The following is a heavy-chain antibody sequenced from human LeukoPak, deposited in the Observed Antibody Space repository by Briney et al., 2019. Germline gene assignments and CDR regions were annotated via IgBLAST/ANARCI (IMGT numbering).Heavy chain of an antibody. CDR3: AREGNYYDSSGYYPPGGDAFDI. J-gene: IGHJ3*02. D-gene: IGHD3-22*01. V-gene: IGHV6-1*01. CDR2: TYYRSKWYN. Sequence: SQTLSLTCAISGDSVSSNSAAWNWIRQSPSRGLEWLGRTYYRSKWYNDYAVSVKSRITINPDTSKNQFSLKLSSVTAADTAVYYCAREGNYYDSSGYYPPGGDAFDIWGQGTMVTVSS. CDR1: GDSVSSNSAA.